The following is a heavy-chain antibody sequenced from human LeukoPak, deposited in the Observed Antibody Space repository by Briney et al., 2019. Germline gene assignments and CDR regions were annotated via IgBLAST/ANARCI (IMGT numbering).Heavy chain of an antibody. V-gene: IGHV3-23*01. CDR2: ISNDGGGT. Sequence: PGGSLRLSCAASGFIFNNYGLIWVRQAPGKGLEWVSAISNDGGGTTYADFVNGRFTISRDNSNNTQWLQMNSLRREDTAVYYCARDSYGMDIWGQGTTVTVSS. CDR3: ARDSYGMDI. J-gene: IGHJ6*02. CDR1: GFIFNNYG.